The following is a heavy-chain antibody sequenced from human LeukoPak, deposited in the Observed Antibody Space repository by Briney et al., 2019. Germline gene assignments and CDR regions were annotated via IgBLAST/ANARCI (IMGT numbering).Heavy chain of an antibody. CDR1: GYTFTGYY. V-gene: IGHV1-46*01. CDR2: VNPTGGST. CDR3: AREASGVNGFDY. Sequence: ASVKVSCKASGYTFTGYYMHWVRQAPGQGLEWMGIVNPTGGSTTYAQKFQGRVTMTRDTSTSTVYMELSSLRSEDTAVYYCAREASGVNGFDYWGQGTLVTVSS. D-gene: IGHD3-10*01. J-gene: IGHJ4*02.